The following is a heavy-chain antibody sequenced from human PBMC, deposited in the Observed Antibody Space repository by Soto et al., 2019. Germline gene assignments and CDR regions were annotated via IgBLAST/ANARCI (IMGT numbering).Heavy chain of an antibody. CDR3: AKNYYYDSSGYSPLHY. D-gene: IGHD3-22*01. J-gene: IGHJ4*02. CDR1: RFTFSSYA. Sequence: GSLRLSLEASRFTFSSYAIIWVLPTPWNGLEWVSAISGSGGSTYYADSVKGRFTISRDNSKNTLYLQMNSLRAEDTAVYYCAKNYYYDSSGYSPLHYWGQGTLVTVSS. V-gene: IGHV3-23*01. CDR2: ISGSGGST.